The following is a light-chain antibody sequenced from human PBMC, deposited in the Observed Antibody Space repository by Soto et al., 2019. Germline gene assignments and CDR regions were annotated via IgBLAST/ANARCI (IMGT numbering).Light chain of an antibody. CDR1: QRVSSN. V-gene: IGKV3-15*01. CDR2: GAS. Sequence: EIVMTQSPATLSVSPGERATLSCRASQRVSSNLAWYQQKPGQAPRLLIYGASTRANGIPARFSGSGSGTAFTLTISSLQSEDFAVYYCQQYNNWPPYTFGQGTKLEIK. J-gene: IGKJ2*01. CDR3: QQYNNWPPYT.